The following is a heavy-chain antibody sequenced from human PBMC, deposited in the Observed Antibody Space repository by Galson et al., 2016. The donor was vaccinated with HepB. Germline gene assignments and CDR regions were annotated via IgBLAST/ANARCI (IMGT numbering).Heavy chain of an antibody. CDR3: ARTTGKYDSSGDYEDYYFDY. Sequence: SVKVSCKASGYLFTGYYMHWVRQAPGQGLERMGWINPNSGDTNYAQKFQGWLTMTRDTSISTAYMELSRLRSDDTAVYYCARTTGKYDSSGDYEDYYFDYGGQGTLVIVSS. CDR2: INPNSGDT. D-gene: IGHD3-22*01. V-gene: IGHV1-2*04. CDR1: GYLFTGYY. J-gene: IGHJ4*02.